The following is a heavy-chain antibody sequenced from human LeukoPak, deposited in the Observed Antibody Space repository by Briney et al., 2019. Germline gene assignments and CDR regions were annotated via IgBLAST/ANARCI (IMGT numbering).Heavy chain of an antibody. V-gene: IGHV1-18*01. J-gene: IGHJ4*02. CDR2: ISAYNGNT. Sequence: ASVKVSCKASGYTFTSYGISWVRQAPGQGLEWMGWISAYNGNTNYAQKLQGRVTMTTDTSTSTAYMELRSLRSDDTAVYYCVALRYFDSPFDYWGQGTLVTVSS. D-gene: IGHD3-9*01. CDR3: VALRYFDSPFDY. CDR1: GYTFTSYG.